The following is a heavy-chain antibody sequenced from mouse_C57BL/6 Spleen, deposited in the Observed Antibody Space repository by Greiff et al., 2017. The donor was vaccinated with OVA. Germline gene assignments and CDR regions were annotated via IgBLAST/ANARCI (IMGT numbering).Heavy chain of an antibody. V-gene: IGHV1-82*01. CDR3: ARRRVTTVVPFDY. J-gene: IGHJ2*01. D-gene: IGHD1-1*01. Sequence: QVQLKESGPELVKPGASVKISCKASGYAFSSSWMNWVKQRPGKGLEWIGRIYPGDGDTNYNGKFKGKATLTADKSSSTAYMQLSSLTSEDSAVYFCARRRVTTVVPFDYWGQGTTLTVSS. CDR2: IYPGDGDT. CDR1: GYAFSSSW.